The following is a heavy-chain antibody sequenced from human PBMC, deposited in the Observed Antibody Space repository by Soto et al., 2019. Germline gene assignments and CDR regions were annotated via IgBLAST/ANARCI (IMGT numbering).Heavy chain of an antibody. Sequence: QVQLVESGGGVVQPGRSLRLSCAASGFTFSSYAMHWVRQAPGKGLEWVAVISYDGSNKYYADSVKGRFTISRDNSKNTLYLQMNSLRAEDTAVYYCARVVAVAAGYWGQGTLVTVSS. CDR3: ARVVAVAAGY. V-gene: IGHV3-30-3*01. D-gene: IGHD6-19*01. CDR1: GFTFSSYA. CDR2: ISYDGSNK. J-gene: IGHJ4*02.